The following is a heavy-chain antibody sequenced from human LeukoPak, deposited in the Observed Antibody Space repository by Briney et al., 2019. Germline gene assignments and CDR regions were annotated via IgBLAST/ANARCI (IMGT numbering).Heavy chain of an antibody. Sequence: RGSLRLSCAASGYTFSSYWIHWVRQAPGKGLVWVSRINNDGSDTVYADSVKGRFTVSRDNAKNTLYLQMNSLRADDTALYYCVRGNSGPDYWGQGTLVTVSS. V-gene: IGHV3-74*01. CDR1: GYTFSSYW. CDR2: INNDGSDT. J-gene: IGHJ4*02. D-gene: IGHD1-26*01. CDR3: VRGNSGPDY.